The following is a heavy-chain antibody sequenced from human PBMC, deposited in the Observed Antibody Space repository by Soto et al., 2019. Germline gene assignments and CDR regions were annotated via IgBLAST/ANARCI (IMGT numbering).Heavy chain of an antibody. CDR1: GFTFRSFA. CDR2: ISGSGGTT. J-gene: IGHJ6*02. CDR3: AKERRYSYAPDYYSSAMDV. D-gene: IGHD3-16*01. Sequence: EVQLSESGGGLGQPGGSLRLSCAASGFTFRSFAMTWVRQAPGKGLEWVSAISGSGGTTYYAAPVKGRFAISRVNSNITVHLQMNSLTAADTAVYSCAKERRYSYAPDYYSSAMDVWGQGTTVTVSS. V-gene: IGHV3-23*01.